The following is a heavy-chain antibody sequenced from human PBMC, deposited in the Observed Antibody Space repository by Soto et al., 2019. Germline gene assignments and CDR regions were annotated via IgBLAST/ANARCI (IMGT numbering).Heavy chain of an antibody. V-gene: IGHV1-69*01. CDR2: IIPIFGTA. D-gene: IGHD6-13*01. CDR3: ARAQFIAAAGEPYYYGMDV. J-gene: IGHJ6*02. Sequence: QVQLVQSGAEVKKPGSSVKVSCKASGGTFSSYAISWVRQAPGQGLEWMGGIIPIFGTANYAQKFQGRVTITADESTSTAYRELSSLRAEDTAVYYCARAQFIAAAGEPYYYGMDVWGQGTTVTVSS. CDR1: GGTFSSYA.